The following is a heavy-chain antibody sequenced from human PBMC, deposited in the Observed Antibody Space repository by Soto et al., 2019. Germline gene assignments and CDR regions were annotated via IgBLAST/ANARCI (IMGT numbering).Heavy chain of an antibody. CDR3: ARDSEGCSSTSCYAAYYYYYYMDV. CDR2: ISSSGSTI. CDR1: WFKFCNHL. D-gene: IGHD2-2*01. Sequence: GGAPRLSCVSSWFKFCNHLMIRFRQAPGTGPGGGANISSSGSTIYYADSVKGRFTISRDNAKNSLYLQMNSLRAEDTAVYYCARDSEGCSSTSCYAAYYYYYYMDVWGKGTTVTVSS. V-gene: IGHV3-11*01. J-gene: IGHJ6*03.